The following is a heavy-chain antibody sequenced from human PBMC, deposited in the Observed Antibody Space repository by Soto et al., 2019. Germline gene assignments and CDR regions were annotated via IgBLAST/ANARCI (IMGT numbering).Heavy chain of an antibody. Sequence: PSETLSLTCTVYGGSFSSFYWSWIRQSPGKGLEWIGEIHHSGTTNYNPSLKSRVTISVDTSKNQFSLKLSSVTAADTAVYYCARGPVDVYAFDVWGQGTMVT. J-gene: IGHJ3*01. CDR3: ARGPVDVYAFDV. CDR1: GGSFSSFY. CDR2: IHHSGTT. V-gene: IGHV4-34*01.